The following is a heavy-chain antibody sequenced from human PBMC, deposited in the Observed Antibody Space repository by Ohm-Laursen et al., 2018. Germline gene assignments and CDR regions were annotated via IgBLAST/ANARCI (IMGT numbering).Heavy chain of an antibody. D-gene: IGHD1-26*01. CDR3: ARDWEGGYGMDV. V-gene: IGHV4-34*01. CDR2: INHSGST. J-gene: IGHJ6*02. CDR1: GGSFSGYY. Sequence: SETLSLTCAVYGGSFSGYYWSWIRQPPGKGLEWIGEINHSGSTNYNPSLKSRVTISVDTSKNQFSLKLSSVTAADTAVYYCARDWEGGYGMDVWGQGTTVTVSS.